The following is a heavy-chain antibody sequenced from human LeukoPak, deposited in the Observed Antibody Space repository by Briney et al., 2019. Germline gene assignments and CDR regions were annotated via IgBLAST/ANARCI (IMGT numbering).Heavy chain of an antibody. D-gene: IGHD3-3*01. J-gene: IGHJ6*02. CDR1: GFTFSSYA. CDR2: ISVNGGTT. Sequence: GGSLRLSCAASGFTFSSYAMTWVRQAPGKGLEWVSSISVNGGTTYYADSVKGRFTISRDNAKNSLYLQMNSLRAEDTAVYYCARVSVEFWSGYYNYYYYGMDVWGQGTTVTVSS. CDR3: ARVSVEFWSGYYNYYYYGMDV. V-gene: IGHV3-23*01.